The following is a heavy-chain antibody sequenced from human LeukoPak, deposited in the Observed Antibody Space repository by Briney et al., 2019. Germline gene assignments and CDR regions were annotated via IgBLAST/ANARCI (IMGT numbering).Heavy chain of an antibody. CDR2: ISSSGGST. V-gene: IGHV3-23*01. J-gene: IGHJ4*02. D-gene: IGHD2-15*01. CDR3: ARDFYCSGGSCYPLFGYYFDY. CDR1: GFTFSSYA. Sequence: GGSLRLSCAASGFTFSSYAMSWVRQAPGKGLEWVSAISSSGGSTYYADSVKGRFTISRDNSKNTLYLQMNSLRAEDTAVYYCARDFYCSGGSCYPLFGYYFDYWGQGTLVTVSS.